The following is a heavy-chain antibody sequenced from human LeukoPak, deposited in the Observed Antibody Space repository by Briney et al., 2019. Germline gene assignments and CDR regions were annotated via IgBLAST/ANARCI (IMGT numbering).Heavy chain of an antibody. J-gene: IGHJ4*02. CDR3: ARVSDISVAAYFDY. V-gene: IGHV3-20*04. CDR1: GFTFDDYG. CDR2: INWNGGST. Sequence: GGSQRLSCAASGFTFDDYGLSWVRQAPGKGLEWVSTINWNGGSTGYADSVKGRFTISRDNAKNSLYLQMNSLRAEDTALYYCARVSDISVAAYFDYWGQGTLVTVSS. D-gene: IGHD6-19*01.